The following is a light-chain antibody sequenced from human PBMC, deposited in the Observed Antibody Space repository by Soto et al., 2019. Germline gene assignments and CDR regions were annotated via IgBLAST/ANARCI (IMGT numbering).Light chain of an antibody. CDR1: QGISTD. CDR3: QEYDSAPCT. J-gene: IGKJ3*01. Sequence: DIQMTQSPSSLSSSAGDRVTITCRARQGISTDFAWYHQKPAKVPQLLIYAASTLQSGVPSRFSGSGSGTDFTLTISSLQPEDVAIYYCQEYDSAPCTFGPGTKVDIK. V-gene: IGKV1-27*01. CDR2: AAS.